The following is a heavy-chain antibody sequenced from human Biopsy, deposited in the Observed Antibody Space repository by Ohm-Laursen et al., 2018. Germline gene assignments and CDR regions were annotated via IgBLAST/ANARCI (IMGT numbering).Heavy chain of an antibody. CDR1: GFTFNNYG. J-gene: IGHJ6*02. V-gene: IGHV3-30*18. Sequence: SLRLSCAASGFTFNNYGMQGVRQAPGKGLEWVAFIFYDGSNTYYADSVKGRFTISRDNSRDTLYLQMSSLRAEDTAVYYCAKDRYNYTPIGGFSMDVWGQGTTVTVSS. CDR2: IFYDGSNT. CDR3: AKDRYNYTPIGGFSMDV. D-gene: IGHD5-18*01.